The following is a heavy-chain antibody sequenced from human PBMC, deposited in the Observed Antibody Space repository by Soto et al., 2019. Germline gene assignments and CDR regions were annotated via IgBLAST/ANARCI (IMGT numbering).Heavy chain of an antibody. CDR1: GFTFSSFA. D-gene: IGHD3-16*01. V-gene: IGHV3-23*01. J-gene: IGHJ4*02. Sequence: EVQLLESGGGLVQPGGSLRLSCAVSGFTFSSFAMSWVRQSPGKGLEWVSVISSSGGTTYYTDSVKCRFTISRDNSKNPRYLQMNSLRAEDTAVYYCARDYSYACDYWGQGTRVTVSS. CDR3: ARDYSYACDY. CDR2: ISSSGGTT.